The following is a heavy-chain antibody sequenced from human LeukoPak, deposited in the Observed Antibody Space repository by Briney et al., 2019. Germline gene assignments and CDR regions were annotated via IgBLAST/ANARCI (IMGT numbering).Heavy chain of an antibody. J-gene: IGHJ4*02. D-gene: IGHD6-13*01. V-gene: IGHV5-51*01. CDR1: GYSFTTYW. CDR3: ARLSMQQLPLDY. CDR2: IYPGDSDT. Sequence: GESLKISCQGSGYSFTTYWIAWVRQMPGKGLEWMGIIYPGDSDTRYSPSFQGQVTISADKSISTAYLQWSSLKASDTAMYYCARLSMQQLPLDYWGQGNLVTVSS.